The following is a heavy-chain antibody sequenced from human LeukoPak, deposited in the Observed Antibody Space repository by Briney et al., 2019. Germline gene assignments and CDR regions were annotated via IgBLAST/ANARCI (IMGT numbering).Heavy chain of an antibody. D-gene: IGHD3-9*01. J-gene: IGHJ5*02. Sequence: GGSLRLSCAASGFTFSSYWMHWVRQAPGKGLEWVGRIKSNTDGGTTDYAEPVKGRITVSRDDSKNTLFLQMTSLKTEDTAVNYCATATLTTWGQGTLVTVSS. CDR2: IKSNTDGGTT. V-gene: IGHV3-15*01. CDR1: GFTFSSYW. CDR3: ATATLTT.